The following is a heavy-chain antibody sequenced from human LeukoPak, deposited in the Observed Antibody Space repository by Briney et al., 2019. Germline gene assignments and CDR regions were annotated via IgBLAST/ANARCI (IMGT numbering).Heavy chain of an antibody. CDR3: VGLDIEAAGVLFDY. J-gene: IGHJ4*02. CDR1: GGSISSSPYY. CDR2: IYHTGST. Sequence: SETLSLTCTVSGGSISSSPYYWGWIRQPPGKGLEWIGNIYHTGSTYNNPSLKSRVIISVDTSKNQFSLKLSSVTDADTAVYYCVGLDIEAAGVLFDYWGQGTLVTVSS. V-gene: IGHV4-39*01. D-gene: IGHD6-13*01.